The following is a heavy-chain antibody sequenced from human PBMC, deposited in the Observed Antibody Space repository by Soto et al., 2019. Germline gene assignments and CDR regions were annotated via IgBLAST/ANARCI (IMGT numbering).Heavy chain of an antibody. CDR2: IRRNAYGGTT. CDR3: TRASSLDFDF. CDR1: GLSFGDYA. J-gene: IGHJ4*02. V-gene: IGHV3-49*04. Sequence: PGGSLRLSCTPSGLSFGDYALSWVRQAPGKGLEWVGFIRRNAYGGTTDYAASVKGRFTISRDDSKSIAYLQMNSLRTEDTALYYCTRASSLDFDFWGQGTLVTVSS. D-gene: IGHD3-16*01.